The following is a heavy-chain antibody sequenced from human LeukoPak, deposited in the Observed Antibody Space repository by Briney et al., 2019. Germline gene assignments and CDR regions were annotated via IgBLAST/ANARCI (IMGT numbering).Heavy chain of an antibody. J-gene: IGHJ4*02. D-gene: IGHD3-22*01. CDR3: AREGKSHYYDSSGYSHWFDY. CDR2: IIPIFGTA. CDR1: GGTFSSYA. Sequence: ASVKVSCKASGGTFSSYAISWVRQAPGQGLEWMGGIIPIFGTANYAQKFQGRVTITADESTSTAYMELSSLRSEDTAVYYCAREGKSHYYDSSGYSHWFDYWGQGTLVTVSS. V-gene: IGHV1-69*13.